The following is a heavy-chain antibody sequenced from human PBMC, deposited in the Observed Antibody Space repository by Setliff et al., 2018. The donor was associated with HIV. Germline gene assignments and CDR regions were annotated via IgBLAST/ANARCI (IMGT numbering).Heavy chain of an antibody. CDR2: IYRDGAT. CDR1: GFPVSDNY. J-gene: IGHJ4*02. V-gene: IGHV3-53*01. CDR3: ARGRRYFGDYYY. Sequence: GESLRLSCAVSGFPVSDNYMSWVRQAPGKGLEWVSVIYRDGATYYADFVKGRFTISRDIAKNTIYLQMNRLTSEDTAFYYCARGRRYFGDYYYWGQGTLVTVSS. D-gene: IGHD4-17*01.